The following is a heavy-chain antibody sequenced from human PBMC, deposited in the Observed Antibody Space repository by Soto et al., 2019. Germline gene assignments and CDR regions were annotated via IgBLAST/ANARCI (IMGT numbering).Heavy chain of an antibody. V-gene: IGHV4-34*01. CDR1: GGSFSGYY. Sequence: SDTLSLTCAVYGGSFSGYYWSWIRQPPGKGLEWIGEINHSGSTNYNPSLKSRVTISVDTSKNQFSLKLSSVTAADTAVYYCARGKSGYYDDFDYWGQGTLVTVSS. CDR2: INHSGST. CDR3: ARGKSGYYDDFDY. J-gene: IGHJ4*02. D-gene: IGHD3-3*01.